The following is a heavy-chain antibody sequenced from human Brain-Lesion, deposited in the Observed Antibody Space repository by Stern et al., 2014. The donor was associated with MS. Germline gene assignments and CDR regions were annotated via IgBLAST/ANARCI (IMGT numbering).Heavy chain of an antibody. D-gene: IGHD6-13*01. CDR1: GYTLPELS. CDR3: ATDLQQPLVDTFDI. V-gene: IGHV1-24*01. CDR2: FDPEDGES. Sequence: QVQLVQSGAEVKKPGASVKVSCKVSGYTLPELSMHWVRQAPGKGLEWMGGFDPEDGESIYEQKFQGRVTMTEDTSTDTAYMELSSLRSEDTAIYYCATDLQQPLVDTFDIWGQGTMVTVSS. J-gene: IGHJ3*02.